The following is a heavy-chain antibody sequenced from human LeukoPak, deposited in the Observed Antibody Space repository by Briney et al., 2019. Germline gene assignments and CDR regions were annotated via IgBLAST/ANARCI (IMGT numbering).Heavy chain of an antibody. CDR2: INHSGST. CDR3: ARTLPDYYGSGSYYKH. D-gene: IGHD3-10*01. J-gene: IGHJ4*02. Sequence: SETLSLTCAVYGGSFSGYYWSWIRQPPGKGLEWIGEINHSGSTNYNPSLKSRVTISVDTSKNQFSLKLSSVTAAATAVYYCARTLPDYYGSGSYYKHWGQGTLVTVSS. CDR1: GGSFSGYY. V-gene: IGHV4-34*01.